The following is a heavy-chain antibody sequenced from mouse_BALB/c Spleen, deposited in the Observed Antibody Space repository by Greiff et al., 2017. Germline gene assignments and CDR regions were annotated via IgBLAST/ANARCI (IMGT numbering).Heavy chain of an antibody. V-gene: IGHV1S126*01. CDR3: ARYWYGNYEYYFDY. J-gene: IGHJ2*01. Sequence: QVQLQQSGPQLVRPGASVKISCKASGYSFTSYWMHWVKQRPGQGLEWIGMIDPSDSETRLNQKFKDKATLTVDKSSSTAYMQLSSPTSEDSAVYYCARYWYGNYEYYFDYWGQGTTLTVSS. CDR1: GYSFTSYW. D-gene: IGHD2-10*02. CDR2: IDPSDSET.